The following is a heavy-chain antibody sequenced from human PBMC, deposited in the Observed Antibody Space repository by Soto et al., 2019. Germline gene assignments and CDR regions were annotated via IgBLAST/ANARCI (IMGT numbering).Heavy chain of an antibody. V-gene: IGHV3-48*02. CDR1: GFTFNNYG. Sequence: GGSLRFSCAASGFTFNNYGINWVRQAPGRGLEWISFISYSSATIHYADSVRGRFTISRDNANNSLYLEMSSLRDEDTAVYFCARDSSKYTYGSFYFDYWGQGTLVTVSS. CDR3: ARDSSKYTYGSFYFDY. D-gene: IGHD5-18*01. J-gene: IGHJ4*02. CDR2: ISYSSATI.